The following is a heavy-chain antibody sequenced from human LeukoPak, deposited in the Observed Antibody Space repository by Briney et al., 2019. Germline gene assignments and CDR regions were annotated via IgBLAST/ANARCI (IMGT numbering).Heavy chain of an antibody. V-gene: IGHV1-46*01. CDR3: AREDLITMITRAFDI. D-gene: IGHD3-22*01. J-gene: IGHJ3*02. Sequence: ASVKVSCKASGYTFTSYYMHWVRQAPGQGLEWMGIINPSGGSTSYAQKFQGRVAMTRDTSTSTVYMELSSLRSEDTAVYYCAREDLITMITRAFDIWGQGTMLTVSS. CDR2: INPSGGST. CDR1: GYTFTSYY.